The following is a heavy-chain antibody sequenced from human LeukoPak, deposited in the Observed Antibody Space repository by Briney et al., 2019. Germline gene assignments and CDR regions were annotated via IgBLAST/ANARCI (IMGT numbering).Heavy chain of an antibody. Sequence: ASVKVSCKASGYTFTSYGISCVRQAPGQGLEWMGWISAYDGNTNYAQKLQGRVTMTTDTSRSTAYMELRSLRSDDTAVYYCASSSWYQRWFDPWGQGTLVTVSS. J-gene: IGHJ5*02. V-gene: IGHV1-18*01. CDR2: ISAYDGNT. CDR1: GYTFTSYG. D-gene: IGHD6-13*01. CDR3: ASSSWYQRWFDP.